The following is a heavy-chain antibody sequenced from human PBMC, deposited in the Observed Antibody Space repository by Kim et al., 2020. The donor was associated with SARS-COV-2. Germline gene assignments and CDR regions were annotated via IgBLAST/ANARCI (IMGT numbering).Heavy chain of an antibody. D-gene: IGHD3-3*01. Sequence: PSLKRRVTISAAKSKNQFSLKLSSVTVADTAVYYCARSITIFGVVITFDYWGQGTLVTVSS. J-gene: IGHJ4*02. CDR3: ARSITIFGVVITFDY. V-gene: IGHV4-4*02.